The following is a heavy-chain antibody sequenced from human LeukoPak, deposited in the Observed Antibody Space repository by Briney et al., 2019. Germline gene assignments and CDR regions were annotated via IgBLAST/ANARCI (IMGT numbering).Heavy chain of an antibody. CDR2: IIPIFGTA. V-gene: IGHV1-69*05. CDR1: GGTFSSYA. CDR3: ASSPPLKYYFDY. Sequence: GVSVKVSCKASGGTFSSYAISWVRQAPGQGLEWMGGIIPIFGTANYAQKFQGRVTITTDESTSTAYMELSSLRSEDTAVYYCASSPPLKYYFDYWGQGTLVTVSS. J-gene: IGHJ4*02.